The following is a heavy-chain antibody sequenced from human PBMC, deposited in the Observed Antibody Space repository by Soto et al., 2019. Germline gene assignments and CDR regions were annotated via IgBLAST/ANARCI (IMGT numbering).Heavy chain of an antibody. V-gene: IGHV3-23*01. J-gene: IGHJ6*02. CDR1: GFIFSSFA. Sequence: EVQLLESGGGFLHPGGSLRLSCAASGFIFSSFAMNWVRQAPGKGLEWVSTISGSADRTFYADSVKGRFTISRDNSKITLYRQINGRRAEDTAVYYCAKTRGAMIYAVSVVGMDVWGQGATVTVSS. CDR3: AKTRGAMIYAVSVVGMDV. CDR2: ISGSADRT. D-gene: IGHD3-22*01.